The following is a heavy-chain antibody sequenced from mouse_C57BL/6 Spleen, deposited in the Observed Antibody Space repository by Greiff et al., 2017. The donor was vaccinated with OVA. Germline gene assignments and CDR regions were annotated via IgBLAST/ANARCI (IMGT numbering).Heavy chain of an antibody. D-gene: IGHD1-1*01. Sequence: QVQLQQPGAELVKPGASVKLSCKASGYTFTSYWMHWVKQRPGQGLEWIGMIHPNSGSTNYNEKFKSKATLTVDKSSSTAYMQLSSLTSEDSAVYYCARSGITTVVATPDYWGQGTTLTVSS. CDR1: GYTFTSYW. V-gene: IGHV1-64*01. CDR3: ARSGITTVVATPDY. CDR2: IHPNSGST. J-gene: IGHJ2*01.